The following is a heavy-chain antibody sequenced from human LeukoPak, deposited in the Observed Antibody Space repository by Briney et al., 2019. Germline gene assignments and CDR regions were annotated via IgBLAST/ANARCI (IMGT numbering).Heavy chain of an antibody. J-gene: IGHJ4*02. Sequence: ASVKVSCKASGYTFIAYYIHWVRQAPGQGLEWMGIINPSRGSTSYAQKFQGRVTMTRDTSTSTVYMELSSLRSEDTAVYYCAGWGGTDSSSYDYWGQGTLVTVSS. CDR1: GYTFIAYY. D-gene: IGHD6-6*01. CDR2: INPSRGST. V-gene: IGHV1-46*01. CDR3: AGWGGTDSSSYDY.